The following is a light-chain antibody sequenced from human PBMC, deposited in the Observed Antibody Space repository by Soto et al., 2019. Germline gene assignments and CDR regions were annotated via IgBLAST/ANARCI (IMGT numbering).Light chain of an antibody. CDR2: GAS. V-gene: IGKV3-20*01. CDR1: QSVSSSY. CDR3: PQYDSSPLT. Sequence: EIVLTQSPGTLSLSPGERATLSCRASQSVSSSYLAWYQQKPGQAPRLLIYGASSRATGIPDRFSGSGSGTDFTLTISRLEPEGSAVYYCPQYDSSPLTFGGGTKVEIK. J-gene: IGKJ4*01.